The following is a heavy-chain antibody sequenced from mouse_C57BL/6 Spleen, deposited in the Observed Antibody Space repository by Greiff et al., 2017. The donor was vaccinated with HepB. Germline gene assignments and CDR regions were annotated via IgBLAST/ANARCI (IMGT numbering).Heavy chain of an antibody. Sequence: QVHVKQPGAELVKPGASVKLSCKASGYTFTSYWMQWVKQRPGQGLEWIGEIDPSDSYTNYNQKFKGKATLTVDTSSSTAYMQLSSLTSEDSAVYYCARSYDYDRSGFAYWGQGTLVTVSA. CDR1: GYTFTSYW. CDR3: ARSYDYDRSGFAY. V-gene: IGHV1-50*01. J-gene: IGHJ3*01. D-gene: IGHD2-4*01. CDR2: IDPSDSYT.